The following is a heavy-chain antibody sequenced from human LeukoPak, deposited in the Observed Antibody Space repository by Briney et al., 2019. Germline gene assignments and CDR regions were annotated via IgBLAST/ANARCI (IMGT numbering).Heavy chain of an antibody. CDR3: ARDKPAPYYYNTSGVIGY. V-gene: IGHV3-33*01. CDR2: IWYDGSNK. D-gene: IGHD3-22*01. CDR1: GFKFNKYR. Sequence: PGGSLRLSLSASGFKFNKYRMHRVRQAPGKGLEWVAVIWYDGSNKYYADSVKGRFTISRDNSKNTLYLQMNSLRAEDTAVYYCARDKPAPYYYNTSGVIGYSGQGTLVTVSS. J-gene: IGHJ4*02.